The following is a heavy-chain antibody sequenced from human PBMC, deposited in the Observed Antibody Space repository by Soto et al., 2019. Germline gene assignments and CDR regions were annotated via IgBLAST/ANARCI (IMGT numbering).Heavy chain of an antibody. Sequence: QITLKESGPTLVKPTQTLTLTCTFSGFSLSTSGVGVGWIRQPPGKALEWLALIYWDDDKRYSPSLKSRLTILKAXSKNQVVLTMTNMDPVDTGTYYCAHIYSGSYPFDYWGQGTLVTVSS. CDR3: AHIYSGSYPFDY. CDR1: GFSLSTSGVG. J-gene: IGHJ4*02. V-gene: IGHV2-5*02. CDR2: IYWDDDK. D-gene: IGHD1-26*01.